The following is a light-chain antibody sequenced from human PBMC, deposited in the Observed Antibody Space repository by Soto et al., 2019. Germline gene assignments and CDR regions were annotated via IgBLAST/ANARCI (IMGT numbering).Light chain of an antibody. CDR1: QSVSSTY. Sequence: EIALTQSPGTLSLSPGERATLSCRASQSVSSTYLAWYQQKPGQAPRLLIYGASSRATGIPDRFSGSGSGTDFTLTISRLEPEDFAVYYCQRYGSSPRTFGQGTKLEIK. CDR3: QRYGSSPRT. J-gene: IGKJ2*01. CDR2: GAS. V-gene: IGKV3-20*01.